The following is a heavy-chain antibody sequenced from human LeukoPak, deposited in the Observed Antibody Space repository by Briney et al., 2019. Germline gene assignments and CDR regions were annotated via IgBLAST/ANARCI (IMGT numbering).Heavy chain of an antibody. CDR1: GFSVSGDY. D-gene: IGHD6-19*01. CDR2: IYTGGGT. J-gene: IGHJ2*01. Sequence: GGSLRLSCAASGFSVSGDYMSWVRQAPGKGLEWVSVIYTGGGTDYADSVKGRFTISRDNSKNTLYLQMNSLRAEDTAVYYCAGPTVSGRYWYFDLWGRGTLVTVSS. CDR3: AGPTVSGRYWYFDL. V-gene: IGHV3-53*01.